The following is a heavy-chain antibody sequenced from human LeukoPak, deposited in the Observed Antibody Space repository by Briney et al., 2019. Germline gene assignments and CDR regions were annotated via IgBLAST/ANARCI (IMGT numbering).Heavy chain of an antibody. CDR1: GFTFSSYA. CDR2: ISGSGGST. J-gene: IGHJ4*02. CDR3: AKGLFMITFGGVIGDY. V-gene: IGHV3-23*01. Sequence: GGSLRLSCAASGFTFSSYAMSWVRQAPGKGLEWVSAISGSGGSTYYADSVKGRFTISRDNSKNTLYLQMNSPRAEDTAVYYCAKGLFMITFGGVIGDYWGQGTLVTVSS. D-gene: IGHD3-16*02.